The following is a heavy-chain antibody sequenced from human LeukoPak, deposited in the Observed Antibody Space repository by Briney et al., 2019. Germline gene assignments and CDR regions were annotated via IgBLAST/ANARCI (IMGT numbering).Heavy chain of an antibody. D-gene: IGHD5-18*01. J-gene: IGHJ3*02. Sequence: SQTLSLTCAISGVSVSSNSATWNWSRQSPWSGLEWLGRTYYRSQWYYDYSVSVKSRIIINADTSKNQFSLQLNSVTPADTAVYFCVRDVGYGLDTFYIWGQGTMVTVSS. CDR1: GVSVSSNSAT. CDR2: TYYRSQWYY. CDR3: VRDVGYGLDTFYI. V-gene: IGHV6-1*01.